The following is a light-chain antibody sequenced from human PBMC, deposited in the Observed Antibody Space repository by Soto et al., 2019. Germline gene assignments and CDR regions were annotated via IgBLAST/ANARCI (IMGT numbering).Light chain of an antibody. CDR1: NSDVGGYDH. J-gene: IGLJ3*02. CDR3: SSYTNKDTLL. Sequence: QSALTQPASVSGSPGQSITISCTGTNSDVGGYDHVSWYQQHPGKAPKLIIYDVTVRPSGISPRFSGSKSDNTASLAVSGLQPEYEADYYCSSYTNKDTLLFGGGTKLTVL. CDR2: DVT. V-gene: IGLV2-14*03.